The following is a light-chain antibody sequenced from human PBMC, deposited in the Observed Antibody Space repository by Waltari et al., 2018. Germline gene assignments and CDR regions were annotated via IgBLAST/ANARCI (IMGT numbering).Light chain of an antibody. Sequence: DIQMTQSPSSLSASAGDRVTITCRASQDISHYLAWFQQKPGKVPKLLIYAASTLQSGVPSRFSGSGSGTDFTLTISSLQAEDVATYYCQKYNSAPWTFGQGTKVEI. CDR2: AAS. V-gene: IGKV1-27*01. CDR1: QDISHY. CDR3: QKYNSAPWT. J-gene: IGKJ1*01.